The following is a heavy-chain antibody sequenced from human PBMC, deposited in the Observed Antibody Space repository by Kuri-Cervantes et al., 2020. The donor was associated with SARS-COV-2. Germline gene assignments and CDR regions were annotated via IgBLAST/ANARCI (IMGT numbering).Heavy chain of an antibody. CDR2: IKQDGSEK. CDR3: AREKFYGMDV. J-gene: IGHJ6*02. CDR1: GFTFSSYW. V-gene: IGHV3-7*01. Sequence: ETLSLTCAASGFTFSSYWMSWVRQAPGKGLEWVANIKQDGSEKYYVDSVKGRFTISRDNAKNSLYLQMNSLRAEDTAVYYCAREKFYGMDVWGQGTTVTVSS.